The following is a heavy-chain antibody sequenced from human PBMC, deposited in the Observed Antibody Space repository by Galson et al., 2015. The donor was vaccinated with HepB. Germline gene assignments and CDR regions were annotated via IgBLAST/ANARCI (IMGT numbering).Heavy chain of an antibody. CDR1: GFTFSSYG. CDR3: ARDISPTVTTFSFFDY. Sequence: SLRLSCAASGFTFSSYGMHWVRQAPGKGLEWVAFIRYDGSNKYYADSVKGRFTISRDNSKNTLYLQMNSLRAEDTAVYYCARDISPTVTTFSFFDYWGQGTLVTVSS. CDR2: IRYDGSNK. D-gene: IGHD4-17*01. J-gene: IGHJ4*02. V-gene: IGHV3-30*02.